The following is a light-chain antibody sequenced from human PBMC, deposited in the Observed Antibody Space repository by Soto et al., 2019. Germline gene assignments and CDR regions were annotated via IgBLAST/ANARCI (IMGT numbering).Light chain of an antibody. J-gene: IGKJ2*01. Sequence: EVVLTQSPVALSLSPGERATLSCRASQSVSSNFLAWYQQRPGQAPRLLISDASSRAPGIPDRFSGSGSGTEFPLSISSLEPEDSAMYFCQQFGGSPMYTFGQGTKLEIK. CDR2: DAS. CDR3: QQFGGSPMYT. V-gene: IGKV3-20*01. CDR1: QSVSSNF.